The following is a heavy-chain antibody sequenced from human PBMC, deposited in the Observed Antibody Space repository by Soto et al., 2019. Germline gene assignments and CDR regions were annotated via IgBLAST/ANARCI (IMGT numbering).Heavy chain of an antibody. CDR2: ISGSGGST. CDR1: GFTFSSYA. Sequence: GGSLRLSCAASGFTFSSYAMSWVRQAPGKGLEWVSAISGSGGSTYYADSVKGRFTISRDNSKNTLYLQMNSLRAEDTAVYYCAKGDYGDYEVWSVTVDYWGQGTLVTVSS. CDR3: AKGDYGDYEVWSVTVDY. V-gene: IGHV3-23*01. J-gene: IGHJ4*02. D-gene: IGHD4-17*01.